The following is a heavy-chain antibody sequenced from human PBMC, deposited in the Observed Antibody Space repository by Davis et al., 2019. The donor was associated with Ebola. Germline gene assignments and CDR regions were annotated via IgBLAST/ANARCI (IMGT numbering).Heavy chain of an antibody. D-gene: IGHD3-10*01. CDR2: IYYSGST. J-gene: IGHJ6*04. V-gene: IGHV4-59*12. Sequence: MPGGSLRLSCAASGFAFNSFTINWVRQAPGKGLEWIGYIYYSGSTNYNPSLKSRVTISVDTSKNQFSLKLSSVTAADTAVYYCARYRTMVRGVKLPQPVHMDVWGKGTTVTVSS. CDR1: GFAFNSFT. CDR3: ARYRTMVRGVKLPQPVHMDV.